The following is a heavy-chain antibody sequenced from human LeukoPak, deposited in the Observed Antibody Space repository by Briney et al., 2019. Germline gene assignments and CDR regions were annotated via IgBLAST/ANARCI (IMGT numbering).Heavy chain of an antibody. J-gene: IGHJ6*02. CDR2: ICSGGST. V-gene: IGHV3-23*01. Sequence: GGSLRLSCAASGFTLSTYAMRWVRQAPGKGLEWVSSICSGGSTYYADSVKGRFTISRDNSKNTLYLQMNSLRAEDTAVYYCAKYVSARGPPYALAVWGQGTTVTVSS. CDR3: AKYVSARGPPYALAV. CDR1: GFTLSTYA. D-gene: IGHD2/OR15-2a*01.